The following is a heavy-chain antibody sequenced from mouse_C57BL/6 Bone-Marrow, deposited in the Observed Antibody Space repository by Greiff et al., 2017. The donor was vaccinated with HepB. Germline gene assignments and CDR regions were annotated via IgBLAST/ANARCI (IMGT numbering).Heavy chain of an antibody. V-gene: IGHV5-12*01. D-gene: IGHD4-1*01. J-gene: IGHJ4*01. CDR1: GFTFSDYY. Sequence: EVKLVESGGGLVQPGGSLKLSCAASGFTFSDYYMYWVRQTPEKRLEWVAYISNGGGSTYYPDTVKGRFTISRDNAKNTLYLQMSRLKSEDTAMYYCARHELPYYYAMDYWGQGTSVTVSS. CDR3: ARHELPYYYAMDY. CDR2: ISNGGGST.